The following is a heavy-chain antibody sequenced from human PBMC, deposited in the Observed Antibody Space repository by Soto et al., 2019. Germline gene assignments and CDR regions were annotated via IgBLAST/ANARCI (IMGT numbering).Heavy chain of an antibody. J-gene: IGHJ4*02. Sequence: ESGGGLVQPGRSLRLSCAASGFSFDDYAMHWVRQGPGKGLEWVSGISWHSGNMAYADSVKGRFTISRDNAKNSLYLQMNSLRAEDTAFYYCAKVLVKSSSLYAFDHWGQGTLVTVSS. CDR3: AKVLVKSSSLYAFDH. V-gene: IGHV3-9*01. CDR1: GFSFDDYA. D-gene: IGHD6-13*01. CDR2: ISWHSGNM.